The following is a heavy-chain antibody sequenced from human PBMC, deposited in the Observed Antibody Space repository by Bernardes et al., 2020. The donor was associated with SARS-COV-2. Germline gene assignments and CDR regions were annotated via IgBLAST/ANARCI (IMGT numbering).Heavy chain of an antibody. CDR1: GFTVSDSY. V-gene: IGHV3-66*02. CDR3: ARRRAGGWDLDY. J-gene: IGHJ4*02. CDR2: ISRGGNT. Sequence: GGSLRLSCAASGFTVSDSYMTWVRQAPGKGLEWVSVISRGGNTYYAASVRGRFTISRDSSKNTLYLQMNSLRGEDTAVYYCARRRAGGWDLDYWGQGTLVTVSS. D-gene: IGHD6-19*01.